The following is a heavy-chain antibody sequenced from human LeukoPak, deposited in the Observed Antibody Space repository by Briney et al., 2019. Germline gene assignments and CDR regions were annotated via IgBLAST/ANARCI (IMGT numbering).Heavy chain of an antibody. CDR3: TPVMVEDRGF. V-gene: IGHV3-15*01. CDR2: IKSNNDGGTT. CDR1: GFTFSSYA. D-gene: IGHD2-21*01. Sequence: GGSLRLSCAAPGFTFSSYAMSWVRQAPGKGPEWVGRIKSNNDGGTTDYASPVEGRFIISRDDSKNTIYLQMNRLIIDDTAIYYCTPVMVEDRGFWGQGTLVTVSS. J-gene: IGHJ4*02.